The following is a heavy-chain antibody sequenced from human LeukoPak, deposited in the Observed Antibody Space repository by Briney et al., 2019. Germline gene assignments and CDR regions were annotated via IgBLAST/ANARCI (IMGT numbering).Heavy chain of an antibody. CDR2: ISWNSGSI. J-gene: IGHJ3*02. D-gene: IGHD6-13*01. CDR1: GFTFDDYA. CDR3: AKTAGEQQLSHAFDI. Sequence: GGSLRLSCAASGFTFDDYAMHWVRQAPGKGLEWVSGISWNSGSIGYADSVKGRFTISRDNAKNSLYLQMNSLRAEDTALYYCAKTAGEQQLSHAFDIWGQGTMVTVSS. V-gene: IGHV3-9*01.